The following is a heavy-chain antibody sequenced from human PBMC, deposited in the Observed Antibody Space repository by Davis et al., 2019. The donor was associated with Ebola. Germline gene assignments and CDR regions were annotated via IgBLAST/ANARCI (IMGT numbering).Heavy chain of an antibody. J-gene: IGHJ4*02. D-gene: IGHD6-19*01. CDR2: ISAYNGNT. Sequence: ASVKVSCKASGGTFSSYAISWVRQAPGQGLEWMGWISAYNGNTNYAQKLQGRVTMTTDTSTSTAYMELRSLRSDDTAVYYCARGNRSGWYFISWGQGTLVTVSS. V-gene: IGHV1-18*01. CDR1: GGTFSSYA. CDR3: ARGNRSGWYFIS.